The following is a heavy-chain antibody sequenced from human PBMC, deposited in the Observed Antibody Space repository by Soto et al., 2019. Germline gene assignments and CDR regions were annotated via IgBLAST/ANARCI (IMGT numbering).Heavy chain of an antibody. Sequence: SETLSLTCTVSGGSISSGDYSWSWIRQPPGKGLEWIGYIYYSGSTYYNPSLKSRVTISVDTSKNHFSLKLSSVTAANTAVYYCARDLWGYCGTDCYPLDVWGQGTTVTVSS. CDR1: GGSISSGDYS. CDR3: ARDLWGYCGTDCYPLDV. J-gene: IGHJ6*02. V-gene: IGHV4-30-4*01. D-gene: IGHD2-21*02. CDR2: IYYSGST.